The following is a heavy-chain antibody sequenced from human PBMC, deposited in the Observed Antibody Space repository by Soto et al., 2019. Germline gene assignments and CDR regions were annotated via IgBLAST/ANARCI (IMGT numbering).Heavy chain of an antibody. CDR3: ARKIAASFPPDY. CDR2: ISSSSSYI. J-gene: IGHJ4*02. V-gene: IGHV3-21*01. CDR1: GSTFSSYS. Sequence: GGSLRLSCAASGSTFSSYSMNWVRQAPGKGLEWVSSISSSSSYIYYADSVKGRFTISRDNAKNSLYLQMNSLRAEDTGVYYCARKIAASFPPDYWGQGTLVTVSS. D-gene: IGHD6-13*01.